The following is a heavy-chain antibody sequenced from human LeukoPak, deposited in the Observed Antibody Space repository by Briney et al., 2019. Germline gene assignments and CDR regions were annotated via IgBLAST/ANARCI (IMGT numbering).Heavy chain of an antibody. CDR2: INPSGGST. CDR3: ARVQTGYGVDY. J-gene: IGHJ4*02. CDR1: GYTFTSYY. V-gene: IGHV1-46*01. Sequence: GASVKVSCTASGYTFTSYYMHWVRHAPGQGLEWMGIINPSGGSTSYAQKFQGRVTMTRDTSTSTVYMELRSLRSDVTAVYYCARVQTGYGVDYWGQGTLVTVSS. D-gene: IGHD5-18*01.